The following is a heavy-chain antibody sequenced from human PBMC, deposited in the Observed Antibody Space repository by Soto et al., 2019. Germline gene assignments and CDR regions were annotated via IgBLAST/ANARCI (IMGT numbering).Heavy chain of an antibody. V-gene: IGHV4-34*01. Sequence: SETLSLTCAVYGGSFSGYYGSWIRQPPGKGLEWIGEINHSGSANYNPSLKSRVTISVDTSKNQFSLKLSSVTAADTAVYYCARARILRYFDWLDYWGQGTLVTVSS. CDR3: ARARILRYFDWLDY. D-gene: IGHD3-9*01. CDR1: GGSFSGYY. J-gene: IGHJ4*02. CDR2: INHSGSA.